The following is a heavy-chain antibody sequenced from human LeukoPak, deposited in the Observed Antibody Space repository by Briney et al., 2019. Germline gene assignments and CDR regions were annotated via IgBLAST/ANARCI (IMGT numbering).Heavy chain of an antibody. D-gene: IGHD5-12*01. CDR1: GFTFSDYY. V-gene: IGHV4-31*02. CDR2: IYYSGST. CDR3: ASHSGYDIDY. Sequence: LRLSCAASGFTFSDYYMSWIRQHPGKGLEWIGYIYYSGSTYYNPSLKSRVTISVDTSKNQFSLKLSSVTAADTAVYYCASHSGYDIDYWGQGTLVTVSS. J-gene: IGHJ4*02.